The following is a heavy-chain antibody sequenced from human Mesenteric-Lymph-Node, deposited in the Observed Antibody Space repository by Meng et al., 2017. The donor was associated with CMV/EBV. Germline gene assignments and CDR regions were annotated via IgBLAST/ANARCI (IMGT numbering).Heavy chain of an antibody. J-gene: IGHJ4*02. Sequence: ASVKVSCKASGYTFTSYGINWVRQAPGQRLEWMGWISTSTGDTNYAQRLQGRVTMTTDTSTSTAYVELRSLRSDDTAVYYCALPPGPLDYWGQGTLVTSPQ. V-gene: IGHV1-18*01. CDR3: ALPPGPLDY. CDR2: ISTSTGDT. CDR1: GYTFTSYG.